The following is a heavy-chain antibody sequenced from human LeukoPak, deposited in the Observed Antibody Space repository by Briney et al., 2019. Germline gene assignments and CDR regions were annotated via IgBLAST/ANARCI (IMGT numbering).Heavy chain of an antibody. J-gene: IGHJ4*02. D-gene: IGHD3-22*01. CDR2: IYYSGST. Sequence: PSETLSLTCTVSGESISGFYWTWIRQPPGKGLEWIGYIYYSGSTNYNPSLKSRVTISVDTSKNQFSLKLSSVTAADTAVYYCARGGFGYDSSGYSVDYWGQGTLVTVSS. V-gene: IGHV4-59*01. CDR1: GESISGFY. CDR3: ARGGFGYDSSGYSVDY.